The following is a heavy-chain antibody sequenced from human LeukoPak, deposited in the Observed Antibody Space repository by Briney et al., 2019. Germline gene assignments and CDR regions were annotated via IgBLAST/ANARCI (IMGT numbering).Heavy chain of an antibody. CDR3: AREGGGGAGTGGGFDY. Sequence: GGSLRLSCAASGFTFSSYAMHWVRQAPGKGLEWVAVISYDGSNKYYADSGKGRFTISRDNSKNTLYLQMNSLRAEDTAVYYCAREGGGGAGTGGGFDYWGQGTLVTVSS. CDR2: ISYDGSNK. J-gene: IGHJ4*02. V-gene: IGHV3-30*14. CDR1: GFTFSSYA. D-gene: IGHD6-19*01.